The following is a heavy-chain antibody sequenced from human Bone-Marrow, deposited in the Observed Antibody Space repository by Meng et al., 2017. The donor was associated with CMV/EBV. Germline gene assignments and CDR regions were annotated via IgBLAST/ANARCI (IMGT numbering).Heavy chain of an antibody. CDR1: GFSLTTGGVA. CDR3: AHLDGTRWYYYDY. V-gene: IGHV2-5*01. CDR2: IYGNGDK. Sequence: SGPTLVKPTQTLTLTCTFSGFSLTTGGVAVGWIRQPPGKALEWLARIYGNGDKYYSTSLKSRLIITKDTSRNQVVLAMTNVDPMDTATYYCAHLDGTRWYYYDYWGQGTLVTVSS. D-gene: IGHD5-24*01. J-gene: IGHJ4*02.